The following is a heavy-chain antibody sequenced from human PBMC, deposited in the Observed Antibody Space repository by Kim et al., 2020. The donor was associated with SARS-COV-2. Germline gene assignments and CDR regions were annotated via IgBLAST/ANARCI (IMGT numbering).Heavy chain of an antibody. D-gene: IGHD3-16*02. V-gene: IGHV5-51*01. CDR1: GSKVSTYW. J-gene: IGHJ4*02. CDR3: ATGPGVITNYYFEI. CDR2: IHPRDSEV. Sequence: GESLKISCQASGSKVSTYWIGWVRQLPGKGLELMGVIHPRDSEVRYSQSFQGLVTISTDGSGASLHLSALKASDTALYYCATGPGVITNYYFEIWGQGTL.